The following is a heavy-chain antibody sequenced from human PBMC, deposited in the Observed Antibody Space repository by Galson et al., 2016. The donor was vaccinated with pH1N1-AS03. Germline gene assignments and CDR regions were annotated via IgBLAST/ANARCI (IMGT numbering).Heavy chain of an antibody. D-gene: IGHD3-22*01. V-gene: IGHV1-69*01. J-gene: IGHJ4*02. Sequence: QSGAEVKKPGESLRISCKASGGGFSSHAISWVRQAPGEGLEWMGGIIGMFGTANYAQKFQGRVTITADEFTSTSYMELRSLRSEDTAVYYCARAVGYYDRSAYPDWGQGTLVTVSS. CDR3: ARAVGYYDRSAYPD. CDR2: IIGMFGTA. CDR1: GGGFSSHA.